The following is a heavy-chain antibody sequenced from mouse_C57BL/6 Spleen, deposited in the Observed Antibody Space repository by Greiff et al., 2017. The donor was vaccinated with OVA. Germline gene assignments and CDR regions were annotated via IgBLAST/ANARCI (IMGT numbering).Heavy chain of an antibody. CDR2: IRNKANNHAT. J-gene: IGHJ3*01. D-gene: IGHD1-1*01. Sequence: EVKLQESGGGLVQPGGSMKLSCAASGFTFSDAWMDWVRQSPEKGLEWVAEIRNKANNHATYYAESVKGRFTISRDDSKSSVYLQMNSLRAEDTGIYYCTRRHGSSRGPFAYWGQGTLVTVSA. CDR1: GFTFSDAW. V-gene: IGHV6-6*01. CDR3: TRRHGSSRGPFAY.